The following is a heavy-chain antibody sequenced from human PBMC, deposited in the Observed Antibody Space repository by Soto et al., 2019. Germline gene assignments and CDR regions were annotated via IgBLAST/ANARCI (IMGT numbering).Heavy chain of an antibody. D-gene: IGHD3-9*01. Sequence: GGSLRLSCAASGFTFSSYAMSWVRRAPGKGLEWVSAISGSGGSTYYADSVKGRFTISRDNSKNTLYLQMNSLRAEDTAVYYCAKKAYYDILTRPRPFDYWGQGTLVTVSS. J-gene: IGHJ4*02. CDR1: GFTFSSYA. V-gene: IGHV3-23*01. CDR2: ISGSGGST. CDR3: AKKAYYDILTRPRPFDY.